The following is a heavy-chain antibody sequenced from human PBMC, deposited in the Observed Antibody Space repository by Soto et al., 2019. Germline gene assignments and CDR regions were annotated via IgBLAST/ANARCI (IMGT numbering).Heavy chain of an antibody. CDR1: GDSISSGDYY. Sequence: PSETLSLTCTVSGDSISSGDYYWSWIRQPPGKGLEWIGYIFYSGSTYYNPSLKSRVTISVDTSKNQFSLKLTSVTAADTAVYYCARLYCSGGSCYPGNNWFDPWGQGTLVTVSS. J-gene: IGHJ5*02. D-gene: IGHD2-15*01. V-gene: IGHV4-30-4*01. CDR2: IFYSGST. CDR3: ARLYCSGGSCYPGNNWFDP.